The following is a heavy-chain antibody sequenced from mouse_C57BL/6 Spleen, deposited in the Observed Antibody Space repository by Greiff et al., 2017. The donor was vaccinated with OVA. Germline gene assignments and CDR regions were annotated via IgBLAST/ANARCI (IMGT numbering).Heavy chain of an antibody. CDR1: GFTFSSYG. Sequence: EVQLKESGGDLVKPGGSLKLSCAASGFTFSSYGMSWVRQTPDKRLEWVATISSGGSYTYYPDSVKGRFTISRDNAKNTLYLQMSSLKSEDTAMYYCARLRDYYGSSPYWYFDVWGTGTTVTVSS. CDR2: ISSGGSYT. D-gene: IGHD1-1*01. V-gene: IGHV5-6*01. J-gene: IGHJ1*03. CDR3: ARLRDYYGSSPYWYFDV.